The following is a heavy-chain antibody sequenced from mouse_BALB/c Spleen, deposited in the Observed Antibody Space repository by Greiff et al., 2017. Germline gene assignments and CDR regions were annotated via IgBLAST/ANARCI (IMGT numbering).Heavy chain of an antibody. V-gene: IGHV14-3*02. D-gene: IGHD2-14*01. CDR2: IDPANGNT. CDR3: ARGKVRNYYAMDY. Sequence: AQLQQSGAELVKPGASVKLSCTASGFNIKDTYMHWVKQRPEQGLEWIGRIDPANGNTKYDPKFQGKATITADTSSNTAYLQLSSLTSEDTAVYYCARGKVRNYYAMDYWGQGTSGTVSS. J-gene: IGHJ4*01. CDR1: GFNIKDTY.